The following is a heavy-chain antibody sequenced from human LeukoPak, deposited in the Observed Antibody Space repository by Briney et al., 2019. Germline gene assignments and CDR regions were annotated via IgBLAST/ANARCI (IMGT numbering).Heavy chain of an antibody. CDR3: AREAVTGYGSGSWVSYYYYGLDV. V-gene: IGHV3-53*01. Sequence: PGGSLRLSYAASGFTVSSNYMSWVRQAPGKGLEWVSVIYSGGSTYYADSVKGRFTISRDNSKNTLYLQMNSLRAEDTAVYYCAREAVTGYGSGSWVSYYYYGLDVWGQGTTVTVSS. CDR1: GFTVSSNY. CDR2: IYSGGST. J-gene: IGHJ6*02. D-gene: IGHD3-10*01.